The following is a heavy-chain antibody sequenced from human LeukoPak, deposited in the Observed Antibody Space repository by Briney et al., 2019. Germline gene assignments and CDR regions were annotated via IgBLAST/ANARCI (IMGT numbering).Heavy chain of an antibody. Sequence: ASVKVSCKASGYTFTSYAMHWVRQAPGQRLEWMGWINAGNGNTKYSQKFQGRVTITRDTSASTAYMELSSLRSEDTAVYYCARLERPIVVVPAASDDYWGQGTLVTVSS. J-gene: IGHJ4*02. CDR2: INAGNGNT. D-gene: IGHD2-2*01. CDR1: GYTFTSYA. CDR3: ARLERPIVVVPAASDDY. V-gene: IGHV1-3*01.